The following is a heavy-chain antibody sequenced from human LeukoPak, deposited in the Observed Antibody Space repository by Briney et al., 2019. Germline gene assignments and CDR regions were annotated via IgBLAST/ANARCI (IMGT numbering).Heavy chain of an antibody. V-gene: IGHV1-69*05. CDR2: IIPIFGTA. J-gene: IGHJ5*02. D-gene: IGHD3-22*01. CDR3: ARASLSSGYSNALEDWFDP. Sequence: SVKVSCKASGGTFSSYAISWVRQAPGQGLEWMGRIIPIFGTANYAQEFQGRVTITTDESTSTAYMELSSLRSEDTAVYYCARASLSSGYSNALEDWFDPWGQGTLVTVSS. CDR1: GGTFSSYA.